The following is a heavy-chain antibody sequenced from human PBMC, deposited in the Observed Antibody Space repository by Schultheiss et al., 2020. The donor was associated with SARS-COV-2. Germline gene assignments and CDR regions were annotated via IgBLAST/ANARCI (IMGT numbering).Heavy chain of an antibody. Sequence: GESLKISCAASGFTFSNAWMSWVRQAPGKGLEWVGRIKSKTDGGTTDYAAPVKGRFTISRDDSKNTLYLQMNSLKTEDTAVYYCTTDLSTLRYFDWLERGGYWGQGTLVTVSS. CDR2: IKSKTDGGTT. CDR1: GFTFSNAW. V-gene: IGHV3-15*01. CDR3: TTDLSTLRYFDWLERGGY. D-gene: IGHD3-9*01. J-gene: IGHJ4*02.